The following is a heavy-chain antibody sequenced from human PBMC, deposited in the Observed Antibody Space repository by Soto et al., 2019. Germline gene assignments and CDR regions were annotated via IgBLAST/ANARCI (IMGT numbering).Heavy chain of an antibody. D-gene: IGHD1-26*01. J-gene: IGHJ3*02. Sequence: EVQLVEAGGGLVQPGGSLKLSCVASGFTFSDYAMNWVRQAPGKGLEWVSWFGITGKTGDYADSVKGRFTISRDNARNSVYPQMNSLRDEDTAVYYCVRDHYYAFDIWGQGTMVTVS. CDR1: GFTFSDYA. CDR2: FGITGKTG. V-gene: IGHV3-48*02. CDR3: VRDHYYAFDI.